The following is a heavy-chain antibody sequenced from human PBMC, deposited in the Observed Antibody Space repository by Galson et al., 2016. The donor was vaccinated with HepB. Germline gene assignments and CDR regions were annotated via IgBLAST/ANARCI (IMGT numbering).Heavy chain of an antibody. Sequence: SLRLSCAASGFTFENYAMNWIRQTPGKGLEWVGVITGSGGRTYYADSVKGRFTISRDNSKKILYLEMNTLRVEDTAVYYCAKDISGHIARWFDPWGQGTLVTVSS. J-gene: IGHJ5*02. CDR1: GFTFENYA. D-gene: IGHD5-12*01. CDR2: ITGSGGRT. V-gene: IGHV3-23*01. CDR3: AKDISGHIARWFDP.